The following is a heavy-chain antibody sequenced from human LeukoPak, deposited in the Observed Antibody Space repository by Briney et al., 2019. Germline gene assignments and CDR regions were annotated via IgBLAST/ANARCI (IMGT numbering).Heavy chain of an antibody. V-gene: IGHV1-46*01. J-gene: IGHJ4*02. D-gene: IGHD3-16*02. CDR3: AREDMFYDYVSGTYPYFDF. CDR1: GYTFTSHY. CDR2: INPSGGGA. Sequence: ASVTVSCTASGYTFTSHYMHWVRQAPGQGLEWMGVINPSGGGANYGQTFQGRVTMTRDTSTSTVYMELSSLRSEDSAVYYCAREDMFYDYVSGTYPYFDFWGQGTLVIVSS.